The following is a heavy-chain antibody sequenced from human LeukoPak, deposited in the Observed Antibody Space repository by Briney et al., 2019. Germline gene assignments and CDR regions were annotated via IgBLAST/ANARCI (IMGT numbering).Heavy chain of an antibody. CDR3: ARAMAVVYSYGKQDY. CDR2: ITASGGNT. J-gene: IGHJ4*02. D-gene: IGHD5-18*01. V-gene: IGHV3-23*01. CDR1: GFTFSSYA. Sequence: PGGSLRLSCAASGFTFSSYAMNWARQAPGKGLEWVSSITASGGNTYYADSVKGRFTISRDNSKNTLYLQMNSLRAEDTAVYYCARAMAVVYSYGKQDYWGQGTLVTVSS.